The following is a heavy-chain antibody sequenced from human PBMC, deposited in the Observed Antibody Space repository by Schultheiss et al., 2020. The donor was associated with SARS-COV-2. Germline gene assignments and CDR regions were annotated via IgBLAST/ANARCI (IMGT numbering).Heavy chain of an antibody. CDR1: GGSISSSSYY. V-gene: IGHV4-39*07. CDR2: IYSSGNT. D-gene: IGHD2-15*01. Sequence: SETLSLTCTVSGGSISSSSYYWGWIRQPPGKGLEWIGSIYSSGNTNYNPSLKSRVTMSVDTSKSQFSLKLTSVTAADTALYYCARDTFCTGGSCFDWYFDVWGRGTLVTVSS. CDR3: ARDTFCTGGSCFDWYFDV. J-gene: IGHJ2*01.